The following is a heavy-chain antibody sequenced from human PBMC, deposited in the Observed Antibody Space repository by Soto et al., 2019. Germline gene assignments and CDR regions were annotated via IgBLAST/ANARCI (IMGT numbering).Heavy chain of an antibody. D-gene: IGHD2-21*02. V-gene: IGHV1-69*06. CDR2: IIPVLGKT. CDR1: GSTVSRYA. CDR3: GGQHCNSGDTCNTYVNGVHL. J-gene: IGHJ6*02. Sequence: QVNLVQSGGEVQKPGSSVKVSCRASGSTVSRYAVSWVRQAPGQGLEWMGVIIPVLGKTTYAEKFQGRLTITADKPTGTVYMELSGLRSEDTDMYYCGGQHCNSGDTCNTYVNGVHLWGQGTAVSVSS.